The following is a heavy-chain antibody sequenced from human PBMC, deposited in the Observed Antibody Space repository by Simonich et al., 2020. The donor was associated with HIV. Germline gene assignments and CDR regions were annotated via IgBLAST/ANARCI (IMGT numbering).Heavy chain of an antibody. D-gene: IGHD4-17*01. CDR2: INHSGST. CDR1: GGSFSGYY. Sequence: QVQLQQWGAGLLKPSETLSLTCAVYGGSFSGYYWSWIRQPPGKGLEGIGEINHSGSTNDNPSLKGRGTISVDTSKNQCSLKLSSVTAADTAVYYCARRHPTTVTTPYFDYWGQGTLVTVSS. CDR3: ARRHPTTVTTPYFDY. J-gene: IGHJ4*02. V-gene: IGHV4-34*01.